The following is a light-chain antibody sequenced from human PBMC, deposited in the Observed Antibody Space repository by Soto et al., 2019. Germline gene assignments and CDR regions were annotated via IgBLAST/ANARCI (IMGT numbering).Light chain of an antibody. CDR1: QSVSSNY. Sequence: EIVLTQSPGTVSLSPGERATLSCRASQSVSSNYLAWYQQKPGQAPRLLISVASTRATGIPDRFSGSGSGTDFTLTISRLEPEDFAVYYCQQDGSAPWTFGQGTEVVV. CDR3: QQDGSAPWT. CDR2: VAS. J-gene: IGKJ1*01. V-gene: IGKV3-20*01.